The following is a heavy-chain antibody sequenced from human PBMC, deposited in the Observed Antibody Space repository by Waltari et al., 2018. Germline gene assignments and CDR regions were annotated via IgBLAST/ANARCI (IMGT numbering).Heavy chain of an antibody. CDR3: ATIAAAGTAFDY. J-gene: IGHJ4*02. V-gene: IGHV3-33*08. Sequence: VQLVESGGGLVQPGRSLRLSCAASGFTFSSYGMHWVRQAPGKGLEWVAVIWYDGSNKYYADSVKGRFTISRDNSKNTLYLQMNSLRAEDTAMYYCATIAAAGTAFDYWGQGTLVTVSS. D-gene: IGHD6-13*01. CDR1: GFTFSSYG. CDR2: IWYDGSNK.